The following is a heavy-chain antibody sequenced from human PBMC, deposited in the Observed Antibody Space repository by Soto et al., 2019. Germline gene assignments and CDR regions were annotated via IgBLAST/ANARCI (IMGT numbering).Heavy chain of an antibody. D-gene: IGHD3-9*01. J-gene: IGHJ6*02. CDR2: ISYDGSNK. V-gene: IGHV3-30-3*01. CDR1: GFTFSRDA. CDR3: ARDLAGWDYDILTGYYSSMDV. Sequence: GGSLRLSCAASGFTFSRDAMHWVRQAPGKGLEWVAGISYDGSNKYYADSVKGRFTISRDNSKNTLYLQMNSLRAEDTAVYYCARDLAGWDYDILTGYYSSMDVWGQGTTVTVSS.